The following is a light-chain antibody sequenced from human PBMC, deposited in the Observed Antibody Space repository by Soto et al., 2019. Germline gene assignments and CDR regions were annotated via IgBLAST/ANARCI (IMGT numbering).Light chain of an antibody. CDR3: QQYNGYSRT. V-gene: IGKV3-15*01. J-gene: IGKJ1*01. Sequence: EIVMTQSPATLSVSPGERATLSCRASQSVCSNLAWYQQKPGQAPRLLIYGASTRATGIPARFSGSGSGTEFTLSIRSLQPDDFATYYCQQYNGYSRTFGQGTKVDI. CDR2: GAS. CDR1: QSVCSN.